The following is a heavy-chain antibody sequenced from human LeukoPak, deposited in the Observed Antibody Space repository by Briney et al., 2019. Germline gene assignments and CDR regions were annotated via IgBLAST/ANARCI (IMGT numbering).Heavy chain of an antibody. CDR1: GGTFSSYA. CDR2: IIPILGIA. V-gene: IGHV1-69*04. CDR3: AREADYYDSSGYCLVY. D-gene: IGHD3-22*01. Sequence: SVKVSCKASGGTFSSYAISWVRQAPGQGLEWLGRIIPILGIANYAQKFQGRVTITADKSTSTAYVELSSLRSEDTAVYYCAREADYYDSSGYCLVYWGQGTLVTVSS. J-gene: IGHJ4*02.